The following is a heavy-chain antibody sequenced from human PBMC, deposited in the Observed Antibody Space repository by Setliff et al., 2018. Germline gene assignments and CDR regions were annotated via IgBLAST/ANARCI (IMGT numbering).Heavy chain of an antibody. CDR2: IYIGGSA. CDR1: GGSFTGYY. D-gene: IGHD3-9*01. Sequence: PSETLSLTCTVYGGSFTGYYWSWFRQVPGKGLEWIGHIYIGGSANYNPSLKSRVTMSIDTSKNQFSLKLNSVTAADTAVYYCARGYYDILTGYYIGYCGQGALGTVSS. CDR3: ARGYYDILTGYYIGY. V-gene: IGHV4-34*01. J-gene: IGHJ4*02.